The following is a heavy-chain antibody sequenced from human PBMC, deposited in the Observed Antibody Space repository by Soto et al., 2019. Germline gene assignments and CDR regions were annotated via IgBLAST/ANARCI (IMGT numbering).Heavy chain of an antibody. CDR3: ARSPRSSPYFDY. CDR2: IYPGDHET. Sequence: GESLKISCRCSGYTFSNFWIAWVRHLPGKGLEWMGIIYPGDHETRYSPSFHGKVTISADKSINTAYPQWSSLEASDSAFYYCARSPRSSPYFDYWGQGALVTVSS. J-gene: IGHJ4*02. CDR1: GYTFSNFW. D-gene: IGHD6-13*01. V-gene: IGHV5-51*01.